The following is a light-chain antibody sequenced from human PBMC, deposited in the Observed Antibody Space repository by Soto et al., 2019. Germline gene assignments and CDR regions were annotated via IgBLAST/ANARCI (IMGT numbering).Light chain of an antibody. CDR1: SSDVGAYDF. J-gene: IGLJ1*01. CDR2: EVS. CDR3: SSYTTSSTRV. Sequence: QSALTQPASVSGSPGQSITISCTGTSSDVGAYDFVSWYQQHPDKAPKLMIYEVSNRPSGVSHRFSGSKSVNTATLTISGLQAEDEADYYCSSYTTSSTRVFGTGTKDTDL. V-gene: IGLV2-14*03.